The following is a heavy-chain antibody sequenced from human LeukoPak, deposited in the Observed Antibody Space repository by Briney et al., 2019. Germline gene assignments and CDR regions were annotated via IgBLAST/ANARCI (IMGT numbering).Heavy chain of an antibody. CDR3: AKVGYCSSTSCYTEFDY. D-gene: IGHD2-2*02. CDR2: ISGSGGST. CDR1: GFTFSSYA. J-gene: IGHJ4*02. V-gene: IGHV3-23*01. Sequence: GGSLRLSCAASGFTFSSYAMSWVRQAPGKGLEWVPAISGSGGSTYYADSVKGRFTISRDNSKNTLYLQMNSLRAEDTAVYYCAKVGYCSSTSCYTEFDYWGQGTLVTVSS.